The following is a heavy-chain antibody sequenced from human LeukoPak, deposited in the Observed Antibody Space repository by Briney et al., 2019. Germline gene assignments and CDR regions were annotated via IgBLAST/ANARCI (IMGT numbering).Heavy chain of an antibody. CDR1: GYSSPNYW. Sequence: GESLKFSCKGSGYSSPNYWIGWGGQMPGKGLEWMGIIHPGDSETRYSPSFQGQVTISVDKSISTAYLQWSSLKASDTAMYYCARPGGMDVWGQGTTVTVSS. CDR2: IHPGDSET. CDR3: ARPGGMDV. V-gene: IGHV5-51*01. J-gene: IGHJ6*02.